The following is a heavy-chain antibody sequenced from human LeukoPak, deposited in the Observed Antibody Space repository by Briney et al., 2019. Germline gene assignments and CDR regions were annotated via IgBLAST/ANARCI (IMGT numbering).Heavy chain of an antibody. CDR2: IYPGDSTT. CDR1: GYSFATNW. CDR3: ARLPPYYYAMDV. J-gene: IGHJ6*04. Sequence: GESLKISCKGSGYSFATNWIGWVRQMPGKGLEWMGIIYPGDSTTRYSPSFQGQVTMSADKSITTAYLQWSSLKASDTAMYYCARLPPYYYAMDVWGKGTTVTVSS. V-gene: IGHV5-51*01.